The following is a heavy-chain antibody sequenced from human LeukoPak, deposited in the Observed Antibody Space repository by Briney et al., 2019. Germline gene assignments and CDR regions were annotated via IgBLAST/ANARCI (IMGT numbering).Heavy chain of an antibody. CDR1: GFTFSSYS. CDR3: ARADNDYGDYGADY. Sequence: GGSLRLSCAASGFTFSSYSMNWVRQAPGKGLEWVSSISSSSSYIYYADSVKGRFTISRDNAKNSLYLQMNSLRAEDTAVYYCARADNDYGDYGADYWGQGTLVTVSS. V-gene: IGHV3-21*01. D-gene: IGHD4-17*01. CDR2: ISSSSSYI. J-gene: IGHJ4*02.